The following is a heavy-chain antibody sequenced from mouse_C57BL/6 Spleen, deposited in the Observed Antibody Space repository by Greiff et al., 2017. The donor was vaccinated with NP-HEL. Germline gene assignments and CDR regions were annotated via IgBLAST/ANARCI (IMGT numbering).Heavy chain of an antibody. V-gene: IGHV5-12*01. D-gene: IGHD2-1*01. CDR3: ARQNGNHWYFDV. J-gene: IGHJ1*03. Sequence: EVKLVESGGGLVQPGGSLKLSCAASGFTFSDYYMYWVRQTPEKRLEWVAYISNGGGSTYYPDTVKGRFTISRDNAKNTLYLQMSRLKSEDTAMYYCARQNGNHWYFDVWGTGTTVTVSS. CDR2: ISNGGGST. CDR1: GFTFSDYY.